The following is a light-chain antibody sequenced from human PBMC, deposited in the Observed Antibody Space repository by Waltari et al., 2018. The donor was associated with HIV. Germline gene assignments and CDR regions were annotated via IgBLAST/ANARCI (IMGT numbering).Light chain of an antibody. CDR1: QSVDNL. Sequence: EIVLTQSPATLSLSPGESATLSCRASQSVDNLLAWYQHRSGQAPRLLIFDTSNRATGIPARFSGSGSGTDVTLTISSVEPEDFAIYFCQQRSDWRRLTFGGGTRLEIK. CDR3: QQRSDWRRLT. J-gene: IGKJ4*01. CDR2: DTS. V-gene: IGKV3-11*01.